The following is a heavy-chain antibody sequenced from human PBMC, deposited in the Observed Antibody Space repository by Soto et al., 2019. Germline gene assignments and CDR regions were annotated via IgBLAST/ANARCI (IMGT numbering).Heavy chain of an antibody. J-gene: IGHJ4*02. D-gene: IGHD3-3*01. CDR2: INPNSGGT. V-gene: IGHV1-2*02. Sequence: ASVKVSCKASGYTFTGYYMHWVRQAPGQGLEWMGWINPNSGGTNYAQKFQGRVTMTRDTSISTAYTELSRLRSDDTAVYYCARVGHSYYDFWSGYPSYFDYWGQGTLVTVSS. CDR1: GYTFTGYY. CDR3: ARVGHSYYDFWSGYPSYFDY.